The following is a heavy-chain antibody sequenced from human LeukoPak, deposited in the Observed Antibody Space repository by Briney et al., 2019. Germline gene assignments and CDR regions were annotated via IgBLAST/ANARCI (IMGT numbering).Heavy chain of an antibody. J-gene: IGHJ4*02. CDR2: IIPIFGIA. V-gene: IGHV1-69*04. CDR3: AIEPESVAPDY. CDR1: GVTFSSYA. Sequence: SVKSACKASGVTFSSYAIICVRQAPGQGLECMGRIIPIFGIANYAQKFQGRVTVPADKSTSTAYMELSSLRFDDTDVYYCAIEPESVAPDYWGQGTLVSVSS.